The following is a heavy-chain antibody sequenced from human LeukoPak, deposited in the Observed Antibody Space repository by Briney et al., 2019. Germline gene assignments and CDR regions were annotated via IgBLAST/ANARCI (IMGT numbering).Heavy chain of an antibody. CDR3: ARTVRQWLANDAFDI. J-gene: IGHJ3*02. CDR2: IYYSGST. CDR1: GASISSYY. Sequence: PSVTLSLTCTVSGASISSYYWSWIRQPPGKGLEWIGSIYYSGSTNYNPSLKSRVTISVDTSKNQFSLRLSSVTAADTAVYYCARTVRQWLANDAFDIWGQGTMVTVSS. V-gene: IGHV4-59*01. D-gene: IGHD6-19*01.